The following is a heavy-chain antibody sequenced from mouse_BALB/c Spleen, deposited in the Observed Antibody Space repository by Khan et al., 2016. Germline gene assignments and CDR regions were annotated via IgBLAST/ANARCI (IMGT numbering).Heavy chain of an antibody. CDR2: ISYDGST. Sequence: VQLQESGPGLVKPSQSLSLTCSVTGYSITSGYFWNWIRQFPGNNLEWMGYISYDGSTNYNPSLKNRISLARDTSKNQIFLKLNSVTTEDTATYYCTRLRRVYAMDYWGQGTSVTVSS. J-gene: IGHJ4*01. D-gene: IGHD2-12*01. V-gene: IGHV3-6*02. CDR1: GYSITSGYF. CDR3: TRLRRVYAMDY.